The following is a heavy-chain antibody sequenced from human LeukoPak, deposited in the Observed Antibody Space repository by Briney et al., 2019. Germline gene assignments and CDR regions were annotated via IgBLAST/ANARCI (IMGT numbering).Heavy chain of an antibody. Sequence: SVKVSCKASGFTFSNSAIQWVRQARGQRLEWTGWIIVGSGRTHYAQNLQERLTITRDMSTNTAYMELSSLRSEDTAVYYCAAELYSGTYGRCCSFAFWGQGTPVTVSS. CDR3: AAELYSGTYGRCCSFAF. CDR1: GFTFSNSA. CDR2: IIVGSGRT. D-gene: IGHD1-26*01. J-gene: IGHJ4*02. V-gene: IGHV1-58*02.